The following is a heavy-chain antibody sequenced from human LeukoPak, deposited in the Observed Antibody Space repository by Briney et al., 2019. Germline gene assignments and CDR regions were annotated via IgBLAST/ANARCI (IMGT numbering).Heavy chain of an antibody. J-gene: IGHJ4*02. Sequence: PSETLSLTCTVSGGSISSSSYYWGWIRQPPGKGLEWIGSIYYSGSTYYNPSLKSRATISVDTTNNQFFLKLSSVTAADTAVFFCATYVGRATNWGGDYWGQGTRVSVSS. CDR3: ATYVGRATNWGGDY. CDR2: IYYSGST. V-gene: IGHV4-39*01. CDR1: GGSISSSSYY. D-gene: IGHD5-12*01.